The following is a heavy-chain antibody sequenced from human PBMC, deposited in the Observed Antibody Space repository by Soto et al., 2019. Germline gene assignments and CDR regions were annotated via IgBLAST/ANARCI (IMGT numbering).Heavy chain of an antibody. V-gene: IGHV3-74*01. D-gene: IGHD2-15*01. Sequence: EVQLVESGGGLVQPGGSLRLSCAASGFTFSTYWMHWVRQAPGKGLVWVSRINSDVSSTSYADSVKGRFTISRDNAKNTMYVPINSLRAEDTAVYYWAIETIGYCSSGSCYPFYYYYGMDVWGQGTTVTVSS. J-gene: IGHJ6*02. CDR3: AIETIGYCSSGSCYPFYYYYGMDV. CDR1: GFTFSTYW. CDR2: INSDVSST.